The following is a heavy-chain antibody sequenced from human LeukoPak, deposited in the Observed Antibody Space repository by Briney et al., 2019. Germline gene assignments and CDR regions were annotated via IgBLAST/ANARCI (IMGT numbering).Heavy chain of an antibody. J-gene: IGHJ4*02. CDR2: ININADER. V-gene: IGHV3-23*01. CDR3: ERNPSEYEWQRGWYRDF. Sequence: GGSLRLSCAASGFTFSNYGMSWFRQAPGKGLEWVSTININADERHYADSVRGRFTISRDISRSTLTLHMSNLRVEDTALYYCERNPSEYEWQRGWYRDFWGQGSQVTVSS. D-gene: IGHD6-19*01. CDR1: GFTFSNYG.